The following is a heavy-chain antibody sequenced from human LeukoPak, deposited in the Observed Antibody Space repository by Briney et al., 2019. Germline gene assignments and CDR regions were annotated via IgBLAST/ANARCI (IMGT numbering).Heavy chain of an antibody. CDR2: IYQSGSS. D-gene: IGHD6-19*01. CDR1: GGSFSGYY. V-gene: IGHV4-34*01. J-gene: IGHJ3*02. CDR3: ARVGWYPGAFDI. Sequence: SETLSLTCAVYGGSFSGYYWSWIRQPPGKGLQWIGEIYQSGSSIYNPSLKSRVTISVDTSKNQFSLKLSSVTAADTAVYYCARVGWYPGAFDIWGQGTMVTVSS.